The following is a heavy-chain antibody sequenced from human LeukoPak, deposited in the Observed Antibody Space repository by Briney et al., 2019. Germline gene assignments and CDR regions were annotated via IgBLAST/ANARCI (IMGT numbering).Heavy chain of an antibody. CDR3: ARAGIAVAGTGYDY. CDR1: GGSISTYY. CDR2: IYYSGST. V-gene: IGHV4-59*01. J-gene: IGHJ4*02. D-gene: IGHD6-19*01. Sequence: SETLSLTCTVSGGSISTYYWSWIRQPPGKGLEWIGYIYYSGSTNYNPSLKSRVTISVDTSKNQFSLKLSSVTAADTAVYYCARAGIAVAGTGYDYWGQGTLVTVSS.